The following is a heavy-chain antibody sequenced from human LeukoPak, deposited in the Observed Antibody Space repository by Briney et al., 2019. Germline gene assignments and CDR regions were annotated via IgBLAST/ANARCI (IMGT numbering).Heavy chain of an antibody. J-gene: IGHJ4*02. D-gene: IGHD3-22*01. CDR1: AFTFSSYS. V-gene: IGHV3-21*01. CDR2: ISSSSSYI. Sequence: PGGSLRLSCAASAFTFSSYSMNWVRQAPGKGLEWVSSISSSSSYIYYADSVKGRFTLSRDNAKNSLYLQMNSLRPDDTAVYYCARAPGTMIVVDYWGQGTLVTVSS. CDR3: ARAPGTMIVVDY.